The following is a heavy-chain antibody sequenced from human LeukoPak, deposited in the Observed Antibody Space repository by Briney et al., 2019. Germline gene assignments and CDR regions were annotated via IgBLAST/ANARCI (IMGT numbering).Heavy chain of an antibody. D-gene: IGHD3-3*01. V-gene: IGHV4-59*01. CDR1: GVSISSYY. CDR3: ARGRFLDAFDI. J-gene: IGHJ3*02. Sequence: SETLSLTCTVSGVSISSYYWSWIRQPPGKGLEWIGYIYYSGSTKYKPSLKSRVTISVDTSKNQFSLKLSSVTAAGTAVYYYARGRFLDAFDIWGQGTMVTVSS. CDR2: IYYSGST.